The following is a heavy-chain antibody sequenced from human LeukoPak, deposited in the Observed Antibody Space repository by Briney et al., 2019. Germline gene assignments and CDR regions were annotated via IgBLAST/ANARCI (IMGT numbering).Heavy chain of an antibody. CDR2: ISGSGGST. Sequence: GGSLRLSCAASGFTFSSYAMSWVRQAPGKGLEWVSAISGSGGSTYYADSVTGRFTISRDNSKNTLYLQMNSLRAEDTAVYYCAKDLRYDSSGYAFDIWGQGTMVTVSS. J-gene: IGHJ3*02. CDR1: GFTFSSYA. CDR3: AKDLRYDSSGYAFDI. D-gene: IGHD3-22*01. V-gene: IGHV3-23*01.